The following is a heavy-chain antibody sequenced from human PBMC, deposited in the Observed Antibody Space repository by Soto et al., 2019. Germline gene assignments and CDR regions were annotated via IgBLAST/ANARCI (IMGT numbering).Heavy chain of an antibody. CDR1: GYSFTSYW. CDR2: IYPGDSDT. V-gene: IGHV5-51*01. D-gene: IGHD6-13*01. CDR3: ARNIAAAGTSNWFDP. Sequence: GESLKISCKGSGYSFTSYWIGWVRQMPGKGLEWMGIIYPGDSDTRYSPSFQGQVTISADKSISTAYLQWSSLKASDTAMYYCARNIAAAGTSNWFDPWGQGTLVTVSS. J-gene: IGHJ5*02.